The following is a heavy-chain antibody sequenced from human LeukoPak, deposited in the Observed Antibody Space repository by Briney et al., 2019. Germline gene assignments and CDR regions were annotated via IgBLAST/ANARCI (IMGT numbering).Heavy chain of an antibody. D-gene: IGHD6-13*01. CDR1: GGSISSSSYY. Sequence: PSETLSLTCTVSGGSISSSSYYWGWIRQPPGKGLEWIGSIYCSGSTYYNPSLKSRVTISVDTSKNQFSLKLSSVTAADTAVYYCARNPGIAAAGIDYWGQGTLVTVSS. CDR3: ARNPGIAAAGIDY. J-gene: IGHJ4*02. V-gene: IGHV4-39*01. CDR2: IYCSGST.